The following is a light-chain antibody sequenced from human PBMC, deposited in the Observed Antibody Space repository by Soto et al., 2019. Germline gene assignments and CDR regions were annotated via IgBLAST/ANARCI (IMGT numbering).Light chain of an antibody. CDR2: GTS. CDR3: QQYGSSSWT. J-gene: IGKJ1*01. V-gene: IGKV3-20*01. CDR1: QSVSSSY. Sequence: EIVLTQSPGTLSLSPGERATLSCRAIQSVSSSYLAWYQQKPGQAPRLLIYGTSSRATAIPDRFSGSGSGTDFTLTISRLEPEDFAVYYCQQYGSSSWTFGQGT.